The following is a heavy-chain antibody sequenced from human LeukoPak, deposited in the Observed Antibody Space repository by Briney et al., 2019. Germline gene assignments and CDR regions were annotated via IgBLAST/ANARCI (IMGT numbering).Heavy chain of an antibody. CDR2: INPSGGST. CDR3: ASYDSEDYGDYYYYYGMDV. D-gene: IGHD4-17*01. CDR1: GCTFTSYD. V-gene: IGHV1-46*01. Sequence: ASVKVSCKASGCTFTSYDINWVRQAPGQGLEWMGIINPSGGSTSYAQKFQGRVTMTRDTSTSTVYMELSSLRSEDTAVYYCASYDSEDYGDYYYYYGMDVWGQGTTVTVSS. J-gene: IGHJ6*02.